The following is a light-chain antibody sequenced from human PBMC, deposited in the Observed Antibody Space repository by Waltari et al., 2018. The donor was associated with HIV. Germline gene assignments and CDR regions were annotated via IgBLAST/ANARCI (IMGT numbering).Light chain of an antibody. V-gene: IGKV1-12*01. Sequence: DIQMTQTPSSVSASVGDRVTITCRARQDIGTWLAWYQQRPGKAPKLLIYAASTLHIGVPPRFSGSGSGTDFTLSISSLQPEDFATYFCQQANNFPTFGQGTRLVIK. CDR3: QQANNFPT. CDR2: AAS. J-gene: IGKJ5*01. CDR1: QDIGTW.